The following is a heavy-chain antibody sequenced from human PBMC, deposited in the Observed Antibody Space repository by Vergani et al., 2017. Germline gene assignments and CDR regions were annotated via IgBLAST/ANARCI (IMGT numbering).Heavy chain of an antibody. J-gene: IGHJ1*01. Sequence: QVQLQESGPGLVRPSETLSLTCVVSGFSITRGFYWAWIRQPPGKAPEWIGSIHHSGTTYYHPSLKSRVSISVDTSKNHFSLELNSVTAADTAVYYGAGGAGFTSGWYHSEDAEYFQHWGQGTLVTVSS. CDR1: GFSITRGFY. D-gene: IGHD6-19*01. CDR2: IHHSGTT. V-gene: IGHV4-38-2*01. CDR3: AGGAGFTSGWYHSEDAEYFQH.